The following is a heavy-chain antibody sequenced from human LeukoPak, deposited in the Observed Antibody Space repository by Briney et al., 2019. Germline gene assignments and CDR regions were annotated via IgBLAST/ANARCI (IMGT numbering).Heavy chain of an antibody. J-gene: IGHJ4*02. CDR2: IIWNGGTT. D-gene: IGHD1-26*01. V-gene: IGHV3-20*04. CDR1: GLTFDDYG. CDR3: ARNSGANVYTYSFQY. Sequence: RSGGSLRLSCVASGLTFDDYGMSWVRQAPGKGLEWVSGIIWNGGTTTYADSVKGRFTISRDNAKNSLYLQMNSLRVEDTAFYYCARNSGANVYTYSFQYWGRGTLVTVSS.